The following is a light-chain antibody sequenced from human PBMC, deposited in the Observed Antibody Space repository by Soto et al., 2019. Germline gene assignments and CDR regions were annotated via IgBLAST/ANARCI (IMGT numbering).Light chain of an antibody. Sequence: TRSPATLTVSPGERATLSCRASQSAGTNLAWYQQKPGQAPRLLIHGAFTRATGIPARFSGSGSGTEFTPAIGFLQTQDFAGYYNPQYGMSRWTFGQGTKVDIK. CDR3: PQYGMSRWT. J-gene: IGKJ1*01. CDR1: QSAGTN. V-gene: IGKV3-15*01. CDR2: GAF.